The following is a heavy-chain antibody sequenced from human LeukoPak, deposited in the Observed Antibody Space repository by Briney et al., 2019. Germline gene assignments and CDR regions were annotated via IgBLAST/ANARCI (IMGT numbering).Heavy chain of an antibody. Sequence: GGSLRLSCAASGFTFRNYGMSWVRQAPGKGLEWVSVVSDGGSSAYYTDSVKGRFTISRDNSKNTLYLQMNSLRAEDTAVYYCARDLAPANYGDLEPLDSWGQGTLVTVSS. CDR1: GFTFRNYG. D-gene: IGHD4-17*01. V-gene: IGHV3-23*01. CDR2: VSDGGSSA. J-gene: IGHJ4*02. CDR3: ARDLAPANYGDLEPLDS.